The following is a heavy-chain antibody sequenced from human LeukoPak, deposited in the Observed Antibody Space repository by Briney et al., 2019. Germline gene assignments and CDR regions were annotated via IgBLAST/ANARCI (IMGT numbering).Heavy chain of an antibody. Sequence: GGSLRLSCTASEFTFSSYWMSWVRQAPGNGLEWVANIKQDGSEKYYVDSVKGRSTISRDNGKNSLYLQMNSQRAEDTAVYYCARERSALLEFDDWGQGTLVTVSS. V-gene: IGHV3-7*01. CDR3: ARERSALLEFDD. CDR2: IKQDGSEK. J-gene: IGHJ4*02. D-gene: IGHD2-15*01. CDR1: EFTFSSYW.